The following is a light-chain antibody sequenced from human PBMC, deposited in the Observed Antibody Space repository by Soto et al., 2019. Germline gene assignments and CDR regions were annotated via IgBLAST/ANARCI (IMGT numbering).Light chain of an antibody. V-gene: IGKV3-15*01. Sequence: EIVLTHSPATLSLSPWERATLSCRASQSVRNNLAWYQQKPGQAPRLLIYGASTRATGIPARFSGSGSGTEFTLTISSLQSEDFALYYCQHYNNWPPAWTFGQGTKVDIK. J-gene: IGKJ1*01. CDR3: QHYNNWPPAWT. CDR2: GAS. CDR1: QSVRNN.